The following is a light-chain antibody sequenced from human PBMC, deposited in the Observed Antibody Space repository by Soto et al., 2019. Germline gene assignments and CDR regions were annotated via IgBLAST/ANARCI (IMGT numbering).Light chain of an antibody. J-gene: IGKJ4*01. CDR2: GAS. CDR1: QSVRNN. V-gene: IGKV3D-15*01. CDR3: QQYKDWPLT. Sequence: PGERATLSCRASQSVRNNYLAWYRQRPGQAPRLLIYGASSRATGIPDRFSGSGSGADFILTISSLQSEDFALYYCQQYKDWPLTFGGGTKVDIK.